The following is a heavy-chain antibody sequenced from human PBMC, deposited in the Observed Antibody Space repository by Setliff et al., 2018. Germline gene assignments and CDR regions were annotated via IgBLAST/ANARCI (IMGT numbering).Heavy chain of an antibody. V-gene: IGHV4-31*03. D-gene: IGHD2-15*01. CDR2: IHHSWET. CDR3: ARGVSGVSWTPRY. Sequence: TLXXTCXXVXGSIXXGXXXXXIRQHPGKGLEWIGYIHHSWETFYNPSLRSRVIISVDTSKNQFSLKVXSLTAADTAXXXCARGVSGVSWTPRYWGRGTLVTVSS. CDR1: XGSIXXGXX. J-gene: IGHJ4*02.